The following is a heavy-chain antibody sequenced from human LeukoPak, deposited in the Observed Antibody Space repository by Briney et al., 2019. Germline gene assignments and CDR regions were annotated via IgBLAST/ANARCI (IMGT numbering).Heavy chain of an antibody. D-gene: IGHD3-22*01. V-gene: IGHV4-59*08. J-gene: IGHJ4*02. CDR2: IYYSGST. CDR1: GGSISNYY. Sequence: SETLSLTCTVSGGSISNYYWSWIRQPPGKGLEWIGYIYYSGSTNYNPSLKSRVTISEDTSKNQFSLKLTSVTAADTAVYYCARLSSGYYHYYFDYWGQGTLVTVSS. CDR3: ARLSSGYYHYYFDY.